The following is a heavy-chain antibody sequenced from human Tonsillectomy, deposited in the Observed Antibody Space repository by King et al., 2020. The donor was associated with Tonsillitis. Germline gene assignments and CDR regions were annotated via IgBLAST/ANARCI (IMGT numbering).Heavy chain of an antibody. CDR2: ISFDGSYT. Sequence: VQLVESGGGVVQPGRSLRLSCAASGFTFNSYLMHWVRQAPGKGLEWVAVISFDGSYTYYVDSVKGRFTISRDNSKNSLYLQMNSLRPEDTAVYYCARDVEAAGFDVWGQGTTVTVSS. CDR3: ARDVEAAGFDV. D-gene: IGHD6-25*01. CDR1: GFTFNSYL. J-gene: IGHJ6*02. V-gene: IGHV3-30-3*01.